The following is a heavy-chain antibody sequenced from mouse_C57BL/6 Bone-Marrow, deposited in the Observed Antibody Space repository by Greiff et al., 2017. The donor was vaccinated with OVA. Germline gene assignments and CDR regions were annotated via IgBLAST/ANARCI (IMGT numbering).Heavy chain of an antibody. CDR3: TTYPFAY. V-gene: IGHV14-4*01. Sequence: EVQLQESGAELVRPGASVKLSCTASGFNIKDDYMHWVKQRPEQGLEWIGWIDPENGDTEYASKFQGKATITADTSSNTAYLQLSSLTSEDTAVYYCTTYPFAYWGQGTLVTVPA. CDR1: GFNIKDDY. J-gene: IGHJ3*01. CDR2: IDPENGDT.